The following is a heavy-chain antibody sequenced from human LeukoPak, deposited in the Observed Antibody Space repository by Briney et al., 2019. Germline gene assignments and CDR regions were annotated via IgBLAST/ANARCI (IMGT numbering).Heavy chain of an antibody. Sequence: SETLSLTCTVSGGSISSYYWSWIRQPPGKGLEWIGYIYYSGSTNYNPSLKSRVTISVDTSKNQFSLKLSSVTAADTAVYYCARVGDYYYYGVDVWGQGTTVTVSS. CDR3: ARVGDYYYYGVDV. V-gene: IGHV4-59*01. J-gene: IGHJ6*02. CDR1: GGSISSYY. CDR2: IYYSGST.